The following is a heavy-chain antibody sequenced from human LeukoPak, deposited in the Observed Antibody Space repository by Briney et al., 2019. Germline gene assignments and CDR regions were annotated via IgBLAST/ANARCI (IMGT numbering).Heavy chain of an antibody. Sequence: PGRSLRLSCAASGFTFSSYGMHWVRQAPGKGLEWVAVISYDGSNKYYADSVKGRFTISRDNSKNTLYLQMNSLRAEDTAVYYCAKDRLIAVAGTYFDYWGQGTLVTVSS. CDR1: GFTFSSYG. CDR2: ISYDGSNK. CDR3: AKDRLIAVAGTYFDY. J-gene: IGHJ4*02. V-gene: IGHV3-30*18. D-gene: IGHD6-19*01.